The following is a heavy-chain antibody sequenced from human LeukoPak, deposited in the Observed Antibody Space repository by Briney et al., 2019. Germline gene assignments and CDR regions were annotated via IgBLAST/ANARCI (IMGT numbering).Heavy chain of an antibody. CDR2: IYRGGST. J-gene: IGHJ6*04. CDR3: AELGITMIGGV. Sequence: PGGSLRLSCAASGFTVSSNYMGWVRQAPGKGLEWVSVIYRGGSTYYADSVKGRFTISRDNSKNTLYLQMNSLRAEDTAVYYCAELGITMIGGVWGKGTTVTISS. V-gene: IGHV3-66*01. CDR1: GFTVSSNY. D-gene: IGHD3-10*02.